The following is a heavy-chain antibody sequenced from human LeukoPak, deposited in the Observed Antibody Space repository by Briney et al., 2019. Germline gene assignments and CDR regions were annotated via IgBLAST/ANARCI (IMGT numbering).Heavy chain of an antibody. CDR1: GYTFTDYY. CDR3: ARVRGFSGYAGFDY. Sequence: ASVKVSCKASGYTFTDYYMHWVRQVPGQGLEWRGWINPNAGGTNYAQKFQGRVTMTRDTSSSTAYMWLRRLKSNDTAVFYCARVRGFSGYAGFDYWGQGTLVTVSS. D-gene: IGHD3-22*01. V-gene: IGHV1-2*02. J-gene: IGHJ4*02. CDR2: INPNAGGT.